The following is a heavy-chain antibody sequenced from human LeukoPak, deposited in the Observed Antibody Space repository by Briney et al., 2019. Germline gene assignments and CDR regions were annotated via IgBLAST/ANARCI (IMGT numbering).Heavy chain of an antibody. CDR1: GYTFTSYD. CDR2: MNPNSGNT. CDR3: AKANTAMACFDY. J-gene: IGHJ4*02. D-gene: IGHD5-18*01. Sequence: ASVKVSCRASGYTFTSYDINWVRQAPGQGLEWMGWMNPNSGNTGYAQKFQGRVTMTRNTSISTAYMELSSLRSEDTAVYYCAKANTAMACFDYWGQGTLVTVSS. V-gene: IGHV1-8*01.